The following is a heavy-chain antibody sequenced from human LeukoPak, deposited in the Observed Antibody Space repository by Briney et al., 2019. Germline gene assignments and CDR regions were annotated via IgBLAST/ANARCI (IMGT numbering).Heavy chain of an antibody. Sequence: GGSLRLSCTASGFKFDDYGMTWVRQAPGKGLEWVSDINWNGDSRGYAHSVRGRFTIYRDNSKNSLYLQMNSLRAEDTAVYYCARDPGLGGYFDYWGQGTLVTVSS. CDR1: GFKFDDYG. CDR3: ARDPGLGGYFDY. J-gene: IGHJ4*02. V-gene: IGHV3-20*04. CDR2: INWNGDSR. D-gene: IGHD3-10*01.